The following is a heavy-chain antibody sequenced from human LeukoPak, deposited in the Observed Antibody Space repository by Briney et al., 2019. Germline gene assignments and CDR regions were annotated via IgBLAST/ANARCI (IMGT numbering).Heavy chain of an antibody. CDR2: ISGSGDTT. V-gene: IGHV3-23*01. J-gene: IGHJ4*02. D-gene: IGHD6-19*01. Sequence: GGSLRLSCAASGFTFSNYAMSWVRQAPGKGLEWVSAISGSGDTTYYADSVKGRFTISRDNSKNTLYLQMNSLRAEDTAVYYCARSRSGIAVAGTVDYWGQGTLITVSS. CDR1: GFTFSNYA. CDR3: ARSRSGIAVAGTVDY.